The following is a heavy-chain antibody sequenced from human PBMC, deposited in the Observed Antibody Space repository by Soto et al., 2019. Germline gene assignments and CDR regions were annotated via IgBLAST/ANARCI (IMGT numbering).Heavy chain of an antibody. CDR1: GVSLRTHAVG. CDR3: GTRHELSSYDI. CDR2: IYWNDDK. J-gene: IGHJ3*02. Sequence: ESRPTLVNPTHTLTVTCTFSGVSLRTHAVGVGWFRQPPGKALEWLALIYWNDDKLYSPSLKNRLTITKYTSKNHVDLKRTNMDPVDTAQDYGGTRHELSSYDICGPGT. V-gene: IGHV2-5*01. D-gene: IGHD1-26*01.